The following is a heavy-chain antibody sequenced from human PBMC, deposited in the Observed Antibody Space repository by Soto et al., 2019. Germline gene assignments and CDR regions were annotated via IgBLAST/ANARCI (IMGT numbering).Heavy chain of an antibody. CDR1: GGSFSGYY. CDR3: ARGVRITMVRGVRPWFDP. V-gene: IGHV4-34*01. D-gene: IGHD3-10*01. Sequence: SETLSLTCAVYGGSFSGYYWSWIRQPPGKGLEWIGEINHSGRTNYNPSLKSRVTISVDTSKNQFSLKLSSVTAADTAVYYCARGVRITMVRGVRPWFDPWGQGTLVTVSS. J-gene: IGHJ5*02. CDR2: INHSGRT.